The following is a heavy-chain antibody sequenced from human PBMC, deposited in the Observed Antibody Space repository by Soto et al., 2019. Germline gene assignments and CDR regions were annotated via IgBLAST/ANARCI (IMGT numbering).Heavy chain of an antibody. CDR2: TSGSGGTS. Sequence: EVELSESGGGLVQPGGPLKLSVPAFGFNFKGLALGWVRRPPGKGLEWVSATSGSGGTSYFADSVRGRFTISRDNSKNTLYLQLSSLRVEDTAEYFCAKGRGSSWTIDYWGQGTLVTVSS. CDR3: AKGRGSSWTIDY. J-gene: IGHJ4*02. V-gene: IGHV3-23*01. CDR1: GFNFKGLA. D-gene: IGHD6-13*01.